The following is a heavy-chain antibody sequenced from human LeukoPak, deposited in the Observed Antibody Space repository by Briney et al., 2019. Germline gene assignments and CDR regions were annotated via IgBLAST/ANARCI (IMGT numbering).Heavy chain of an antibody. V-gene: IGHV4-59*01. Sequence: SETLSLNCTVSGGSISSYYWSWIRQPPGKGLEWIGYIYYSGSTNYNPSLKSRVTISVDTSKNQFSLKLSSVTAADTAVYYCARRVVPAAKSTGWFDPWGQGTLVTVSS. J-gene: IGHJ5*02. D-gene: IGHD2-2*01. CDR3: ARRVVPAAKSTGWFDP. CDR1: GGSISSYY. CDR2: IYYSGST.